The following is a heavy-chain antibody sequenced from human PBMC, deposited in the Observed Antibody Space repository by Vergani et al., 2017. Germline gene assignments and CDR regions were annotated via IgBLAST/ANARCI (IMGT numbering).Heavy chain of an antibody. J-gene: IGHJ4*02. CDR3: ARRAYYYGSGSYYLPSYFDY. V-gene: IGHV5-51*01. D-gene: IGHD3-10*01. CDR1: GYSFTSYW. Sequence: EVQLVQSGAEVKKPGESLKISCKGSGYSFTSYWIGWVRQMPGKGLEWMGIIYPGDSDTRYSPSFQGQVTISAEKSISTAYLQWSSLKASDTAMYYCARRAYYYGSGSYYLPSYFDYWGQGTLGTVSS. CDR2: IYPGDSDT.